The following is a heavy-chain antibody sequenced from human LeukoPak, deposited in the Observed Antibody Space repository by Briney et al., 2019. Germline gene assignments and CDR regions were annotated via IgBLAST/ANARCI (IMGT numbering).Heavy chain of an antibody. CDR2: IYPSNSYT. Sequence: PGESLKISCQGSGYTYTTYWIAWVRHMPGKGLELMGIIYPSNSYTRYSPSFQGQVTISVDKSITTAYLQWSSLTSSDTAIYYCARRTGSDALDIWGQGTMVTVYS. CDR1: GYTYTTYW. J-gene: IGHJ3*02. D-gene: IGHD3-10*01. V-gene: IGHV5-51*01. CDR3: ARRTGSDALDI.